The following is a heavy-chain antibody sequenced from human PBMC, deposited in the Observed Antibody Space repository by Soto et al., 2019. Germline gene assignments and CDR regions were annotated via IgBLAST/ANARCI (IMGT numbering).Heavy chain of an antibody. D-gene: IGHD5-18*01. CDR3: ATSIDGYSYGDAFDI. CDR2: ISAYIGNT. CDR1: GYTFTSYG. V-gene: IGHV1-18*01. J-gene: IGHJ3*02. Sequence: QVQLVQSGAEVKKPGASVKVSCKASGYTFTSYGISWVRQAPGQGLEWMGWISAYIGNTTYAQKLQGRVTMTTDTSTSTAYMELRSLRSDDTAVYYCATSIDGYSYGDAFDIWGQGTMVTVSS.